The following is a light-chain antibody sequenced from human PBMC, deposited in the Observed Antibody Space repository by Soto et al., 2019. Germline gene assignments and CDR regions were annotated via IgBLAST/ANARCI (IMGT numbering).Light chain of an antibody. CDR2: EVT. V-gene: IGLV2-14*02. J-gene: IGLJ1*01. Sequence: QSVLTQPASVSGSPGQSITISCIGTNSDIGSYDLVSWYQQHPGEAPKLLIFEVTKRPSGVSNRFSGSKSGTSASLAITGLQAEDEADYYCQSYDSSLSGYVFGTGTKVTVL. CDR3: QSYDSSLSGYV. CDR1: NSDIGSYDL.